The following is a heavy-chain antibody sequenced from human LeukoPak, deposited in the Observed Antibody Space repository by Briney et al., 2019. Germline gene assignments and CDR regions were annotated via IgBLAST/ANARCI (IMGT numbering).Heavy chain of an antibody. CDR1: GGTFSSYA. J-gene: IGHJ3*02. D-gene: IGHD3-9*01. CDR3: ARGLDDILTGYLDAFDI. CDR2: IIPIFGTA. Sequence: SVKVSCKASGGTFSSYAISWVRQAPGQGLEWMGGIIPIFGTANYAQKFQGRVTITTDESTSTAYMELSSLRSEDTAVYYCARGLDDILTGYLDAFDIWGQGTMVTVSS. V-gene: IGHV1-69*05.